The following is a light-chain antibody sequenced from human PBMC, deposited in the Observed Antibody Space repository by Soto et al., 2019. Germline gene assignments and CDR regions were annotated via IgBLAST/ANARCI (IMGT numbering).Light chain of an antibody. CDR2: DVS. V-gene: IGLV2-11*01. J-gene: IGLJ2*01. Sequence: QSVLTQPRSVSASPGQSVTISCTGTSSDVGGYNFVSWYQQHPGRAPKPLIYDVSKRPSGVPDRFSGSKSGNTASLTISGLQADDEADYYCCSFAGTSPLVFGGGTQLTVL. CDR3: CSFAGTSPLV. CDR1: SSDVGGYNF.